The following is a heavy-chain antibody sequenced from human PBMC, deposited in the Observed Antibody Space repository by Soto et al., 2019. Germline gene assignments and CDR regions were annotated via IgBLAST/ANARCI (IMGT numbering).Heavy chain of an antibody. V-gene: IGHV3-11*06. D-gene: IGHD2-2*01. Sequence: GGSLRLSCAASGFTFSDYYMSWIRQAPGKGLEWVSYISSSSSYTNYADSVKGRFTISRDNAKNSLYLQMNSLRAEDTAVYYCARSVVPAARGPFDYWGQGTLVTVSS. CDR2: ISSSSSYT. J-gene: IGHJ4*02. CDR1: GFTFSDYY. CDR3: ARSVVPAARGPFDY.